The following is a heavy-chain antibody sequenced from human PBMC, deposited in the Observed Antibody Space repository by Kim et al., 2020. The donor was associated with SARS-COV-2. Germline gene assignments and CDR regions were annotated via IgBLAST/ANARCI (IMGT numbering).Heavy chain of an antibody. J-gene: IGHJ6*02. D-gene: IGHD4-17*01. Sequence: QGRVTITRDTSASTAYMELSSLRSEDTAVYYCARETRKTTVRGYYGMDVWGQGTTVTVSS. CDR3: ARETRKTTVRGYYGMDV. V-gene: IGHV1-3*01.